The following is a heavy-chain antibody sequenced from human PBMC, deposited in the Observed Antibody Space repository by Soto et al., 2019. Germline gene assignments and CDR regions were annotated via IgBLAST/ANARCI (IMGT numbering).Heavy chain of an antibody. D-gene: IGHD3-10*01. Sequence: QVHLVQSGAEVKQPGASVRVSCKASGYTFTNYDITWVRQATGQGHEWMGWMNPDSENTGSPQKFQGRVTMTVNTSINTAYMELTSLRSEDTAVYYCTRAQFEFGSYFGLDVWGQGTTVTVSS. CDR2: MNPDSENT. CDR3: TRAQFEFGSYFGLDV. CDR1: GYTFTNYD. J-gene: IGHJ6*02. V-gene: IGHV1-8*01.